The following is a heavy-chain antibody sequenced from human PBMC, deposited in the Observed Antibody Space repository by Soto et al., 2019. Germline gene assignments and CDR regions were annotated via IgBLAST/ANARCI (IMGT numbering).Heavy chain of an antibody. J-gene: IGHJ4*02. D-gene: IGHD3-10*01. CDR3: ARDGCFREYYGSGSYFDY. CDR1: GFTVSSNY. CDR2: IYSGGST. V-gene: IGHV3-53*02. Sequence: EVQLLETGGGLIQPGGSLRLSCAASGFTVSSNYMSWVRQSPGKGLEWVSVIYSGGSTYYADSVKGRFTISRDNSKNTLYLQMNSLRAEDTGGYYCARDGCFREYYGSGSYFDYWGQGTLVTVSS.